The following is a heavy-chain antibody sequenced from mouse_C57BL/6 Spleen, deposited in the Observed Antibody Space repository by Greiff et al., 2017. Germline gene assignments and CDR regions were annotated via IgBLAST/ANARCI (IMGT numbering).Heavy chain of an antibody. V-gene: IGHV14-3*01. D-gene: IGHD2-4*01. J-gene: IGHJ4*01. CDR3: ARYDYDEDYAMDY. CDR2: IDPANGNT. Sequence: EVQLQQSVAELVRPGASVKLSCTASGFNIKNTFMHWVKQRPEQGLEWIGRIDPANGNTKYAPKFQGQATIAADTSSNTAYLQLSSLTSEDTAIFYCARYDYDEDYAMDYWGQGTSVTVSS. CDR1: GFNIKNTF.